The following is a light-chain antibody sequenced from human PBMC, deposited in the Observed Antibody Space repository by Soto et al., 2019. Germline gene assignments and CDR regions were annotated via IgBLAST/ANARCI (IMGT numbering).Light chain of an antibody. Sequence: QSVLTQPASVSGSPGQSITISCSGTSSDIGSYDHVAWYQQFPGKSPKLMIYAVSDRPSGVSDRFSGSKSGITASLTISGLQTEDEADYYCISYTNRQSYVFGTGTKVNVL. J-gene: IGLJ1*01. CDR2: AVS. V-gene: IGLV2-14*01. CDR1: SSDIGSYDH. CDR3: ISYTNRQSYV.